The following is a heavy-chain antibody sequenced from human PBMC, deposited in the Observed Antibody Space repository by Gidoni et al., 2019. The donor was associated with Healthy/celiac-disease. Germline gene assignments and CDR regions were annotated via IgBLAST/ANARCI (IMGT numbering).Heavy chain of an antibody. J-gene: IGHJ4*02. CDR2: IYYSWRT. D-gene: IGHD3-22*01. V-gene: IGHV4-39*01. CDR3: ARGKYSYDSSGYYSTSSDY. CDR1: GGFISSRSYY. Sequence: QLQLQESGPGLVKPSETLSLTCTVSGGFISSRSYYWGWIRQSPGKGLAWIGTIYYSWRTYYNPSLKSRVTISVDTSKNQFSLKLSSVTAADTAVYFCARGKYSYDSSGYYSTSSDYWGQGTLVTVSS.